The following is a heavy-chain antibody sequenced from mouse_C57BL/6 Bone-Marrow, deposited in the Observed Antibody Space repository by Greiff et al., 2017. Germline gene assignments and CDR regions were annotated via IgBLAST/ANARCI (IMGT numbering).Heavy chain of an antibody. CDR1: GYTFTDYN. V-gene: IGHV1-22*01. Sequence: VQLKESGPELVKPGASVKMSCKASGYTFTDYNMHWVKQSHGKSLEWIGYINPNNGGTSYNQKFKGKATLTVNKSSSTAYMELRSLTSEDSAVYYCAREELLLAWFAYWGQGTLVTVSA. J-gene: IGHJ3*01. CDR3: AREELLLAWFAY. CDR2: INPNNGGT. D-gene: IGHD1-1*01.